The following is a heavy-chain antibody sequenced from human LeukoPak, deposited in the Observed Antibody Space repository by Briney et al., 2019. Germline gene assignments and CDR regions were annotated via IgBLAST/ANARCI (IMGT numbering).Heavy chain of an antibody. D-gene: IGHD5-24*01. J-gene: IGHJ4*02. V-gene: IGHV1-58*01. CDR3: ARDSGMATPD. CDR1: GFTFTNSA. CDR2: IVVGSGEP. Sequence: ASVKVSCKASGFTFTNSAVQWVRQARGQRLEWIGWIVVGSGEPSYAQKFQERVTIIRDISTSTAYMELSSLRSEDTAVYYCARDSGMATPDWGQGTLVTVSS.